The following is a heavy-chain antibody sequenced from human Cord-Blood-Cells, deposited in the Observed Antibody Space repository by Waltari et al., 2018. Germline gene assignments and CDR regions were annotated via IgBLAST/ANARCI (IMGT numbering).Heavy chain of an antibody. J-gene: IGHJ5*02. V-gene: IGHV4-59*01. Sequence: QVQLQESGPGLVKPSETLSLTCTVSGGSISSYYWSWLRQPPGKGLEWIGYIYYSGSTNYNPSLKSRVTISVDTSKNQFSLKLSSVTAADTAVYYCARDLGYYDFWSGYNWFDPWGQGTLVTVSS. CDR3: ARDLGYYDFWSGYNWFDP. CDR1: GGSISSYY. D-gene: IGHD3-3*01. CDR2: IYYSGST.